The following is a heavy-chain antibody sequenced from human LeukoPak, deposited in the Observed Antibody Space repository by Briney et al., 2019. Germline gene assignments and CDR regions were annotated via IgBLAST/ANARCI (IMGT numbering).Heavy chain of an antibody. D-gene: IGHD6-13*01. Sequence: ASVKVSCKASGYTFTGYYMHWVRQAPGQGLEWMGWINPNSGGTNYAQKFQGRVTMTRDTSISTAYMELSRLRSDDTAVYYCARGEHSSSWYDWFDPWGQGTLVTVSS. J-gene: IGHJ5*02. CDR1: GYTFTGYY. CDR3: ARGEHSSSWYDWFDP. V-gene: IGHV1-2*02. CDR2: INPNSGGT.